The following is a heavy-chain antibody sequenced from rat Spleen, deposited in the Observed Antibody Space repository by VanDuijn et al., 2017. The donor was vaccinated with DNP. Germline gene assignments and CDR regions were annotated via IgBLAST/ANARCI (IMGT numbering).Heavy chain of an antibody. V-gene: IGHV2S63*01. CDR3: TRGNWQLDY. CDR1: GFSLTDYS. CDR2: MWSGGST. J-gene: IGHJ2*01. D-gene: IGHD5-1*01. Sequence: EVQLKESGPGLVQPSQTLSLTCTVSGFSLTDYSVHWVRQPPGKTLEWMVVMWSGGSTAYNSALKSRLSISRDTSKSQLFLKMNSLQPEDTAIYYCTRGNWQLDYWGQGVLVTVSS.